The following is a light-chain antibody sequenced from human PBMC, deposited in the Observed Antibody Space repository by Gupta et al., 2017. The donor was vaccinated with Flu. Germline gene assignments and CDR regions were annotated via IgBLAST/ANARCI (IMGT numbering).Light chain of an antibody. CDR2: EVS. J-gene: IGLJ3*02. V-gene: IGLV2-14*01. CDR1: SSDVGGYND. Sequence: QSALTQPASVSGSPGQSITISCTGTSSDVGGYNDVSWYQQHPGKAPKLMICEVSNRPSGVSNRFSASKSGNTASLTISGLQAEDEADYYCGSYTSSTTLVFGGGTKLTVL. CDR3: GSYTSSTTLV.